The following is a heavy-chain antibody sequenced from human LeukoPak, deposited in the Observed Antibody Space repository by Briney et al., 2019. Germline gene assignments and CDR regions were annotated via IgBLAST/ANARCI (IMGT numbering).Heavy chain of an antibody. CDR2: TRNKANSYTT. J-gene: IGHJ3*02. CDR3: ARGSLRYFDDTTSDAFDI. D-gene: IGHD3-9*01. CDR1: GFTFSSYS. V-gene: IGHV3-72*01. Sequence: GGSLRLSCSASGFTFSSYSMDWVRQAPGKGLEWVGRTRNKANSYTTEYAASVKGRFTISRDDSKNSLYLQMNSLKTEDTAVYYCARGSLRYFDDTTSDAFDIWGQGTMVTVSS.